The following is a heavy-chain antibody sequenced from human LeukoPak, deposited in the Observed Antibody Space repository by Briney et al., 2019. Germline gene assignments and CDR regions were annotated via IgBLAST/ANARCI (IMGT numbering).Heavy chain of an antibody. J-gene: IGHJ4*02. CDR3: TRGRSPTPFDY. V-gene: IGHV3-49*03. CDR2: IRSKAYGATT. Sequence: GGSVRLSRTVSGFTFGVYAVSGSRRASGKGWVGVVFIRSKAYGATTEYAPSVKGRVTISRDDSKSIAYLQMNSLNTEDTAVYYCTRGRSPTPFDYWGQGTLVTVSS. CDR1: GFTFGVYA.